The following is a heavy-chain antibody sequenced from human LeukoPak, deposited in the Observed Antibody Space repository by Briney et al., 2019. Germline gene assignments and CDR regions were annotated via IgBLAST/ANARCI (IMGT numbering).Heavy chain of an antibody. CDR2: NSSSGSTL. V-gene: IGHV3-48*03. CDR3: ARGSFYPWELLPTPFDY. CDR1: GFTFSSYE. Sequence: GGSLRLSCAASGFTFSSYEVNWVRQAPGKGLEWVSYNSSSGSTLYYADSVKGRFTLSRDNAKNSLYLQMNSLETEDTAVYYCARGSFYPWELLPTPFDYWGQGTLVTVSS. J-gene: IGHJ4*02. D-gene: IGHD1-26*01.